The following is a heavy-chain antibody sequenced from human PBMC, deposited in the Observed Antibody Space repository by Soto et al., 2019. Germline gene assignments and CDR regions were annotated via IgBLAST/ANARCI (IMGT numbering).Heavy chain of an antibody. CDR1: GFALTTSGVG. Sequence: QITLKESGPTLVRPTQALTLTCTFSGFALTTSGVGVGWIRQPPGKALELLAVIYWDDDKGYSSSLKSRPTIHKDTCKTHVVLRITNMDPDDTAPYYSALHTYYGLGCYSLDYWGHGPLVTFSS. J-gene: IGHJ4*01. D-gene: IGHD3-10*01. V-gene: IGHV2-5*02. CDR2: IYWDDDK. CDR3: ALHTYYGLGCYSLDY.